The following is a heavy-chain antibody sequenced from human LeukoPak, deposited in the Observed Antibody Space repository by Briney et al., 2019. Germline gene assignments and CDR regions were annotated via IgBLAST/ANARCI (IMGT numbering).Heavy chain of an antibody. V-gene: IGHV3-23*01. D-gene: IGHD3-3*01. CDR2: ISGSGDST. CDR3: AKTSGVDY. J-gene: IGHJ4*02. CDR1: GFAFDKYW. Sequence: GGSLRLSCEGSGFAFDKYWISWVRQAPGKGLEWVSAISGSGDSTYYADSVKGRFTISRDNSKNTLYLQMNSLRAEDTAVYYCAKTSGVDYWGQGTLVTVSS.